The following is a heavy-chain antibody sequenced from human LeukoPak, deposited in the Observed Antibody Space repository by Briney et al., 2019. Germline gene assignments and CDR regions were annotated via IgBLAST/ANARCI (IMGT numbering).Heavy chain of an antibody. CDR3: AELGITMIGGV. D-gene: IGHD3-10*02. J-gene: IGHJ6*04. Sequence: GGSLRLSCAASGFTFSSYGMHWVRQAPGKGLEWVSAISGSGSTIYYADSVKGRFTISRDNAKNSLYLQMNSLRAEDTAVYYCAELGITMIGGVWGKGTTVTISS. CDR2: ISGSGSTI. CDR1: GFTFSSYG. V-gene: IGHV3-48*04.